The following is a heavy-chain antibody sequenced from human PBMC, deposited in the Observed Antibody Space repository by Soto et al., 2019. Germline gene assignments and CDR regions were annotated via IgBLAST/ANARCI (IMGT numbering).Heavy chain of an antibody. Sequence: PSETLSLTCTVSGGSISGDDYYWSWIRQPPGMGLEWIGYIYYTGSAYYNPSLKSRVTISVDTSKSQFSLRLSSVAAADTAVYYCAFYRDTENFFASWGQGTLVTVSS. CDR3: AFYRDTENFFAS. J-gene: IGHJ4*02. CDR1: GGSISGDDYY. V-gene: IGHV4-30-4*01. D-gene: IGHD5-18*01. CDR2: IYYTGSA.